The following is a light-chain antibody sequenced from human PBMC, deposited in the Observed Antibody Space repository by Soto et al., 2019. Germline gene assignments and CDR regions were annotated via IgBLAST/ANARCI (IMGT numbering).Light chain of an antibody. CDR2: EVT. CDR3: SSYTSSTTPGV. Sequence: QSALTQPASVSGSPGQSSTISCTGTSSDVGGYNYVSWYQQHPGKAPKLMMYEVTDRPSGVSNRFSGSKSGNTASLTISGLQAEDEADYYCSSYTSSTTPGVFGTGTKVTVL. CDR1: SSDVGGYNY. V-gene: IGLV2-14*01. J-gene: IGLJ1*01.